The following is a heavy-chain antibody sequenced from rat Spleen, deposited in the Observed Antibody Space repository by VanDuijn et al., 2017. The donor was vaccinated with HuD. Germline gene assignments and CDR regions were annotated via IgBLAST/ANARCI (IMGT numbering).Heavy chain of an antibody. CDR2: IKAKSNNYAT. J-gene: IGHJ2*01. CDR1: GFTFSTAW. Sequence: EVQVLESGGGLVQPGNSLKLSCATSGFTFSTAWMYWYRQFPEKRLEWVARIKAKSNNYATDYTESVKGRFTISRDDSKSSIYLQMNNLKEEDTSIYYCAYYSSYSDYWGQGVMVTFSS. D-gene: IGHD1-2*01. CDR3: AYYSSYSDY. V-gene: IGHV6-6*01.